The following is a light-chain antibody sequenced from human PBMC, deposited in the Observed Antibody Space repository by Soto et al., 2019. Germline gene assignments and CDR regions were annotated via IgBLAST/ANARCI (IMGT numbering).Light chain of an antibody. Sequence: DIQMTQSPSSLSASVGDRVAITCQASQDISNYLNWYQQQAGKAHKLLIYDASNLETGVPSRFSGSESGTDFTFTISSLQPEDIATYYCQQYDNLPLTFGGGTKVEIK. V-gene: IGKV1-33*01. J-gene: IGKJ4*01. CDR1: QDISNY. CDR3: QQYDNLPLT. CDR2: DAS.